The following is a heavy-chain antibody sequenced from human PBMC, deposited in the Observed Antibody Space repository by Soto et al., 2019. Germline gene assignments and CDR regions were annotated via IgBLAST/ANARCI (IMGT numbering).Heavy chain of an antibody. Sequence: LRLSCAASGFTFSSYGMHWVRQAPGKGLEWVAVISYDGSNKYYAGSVKGRFTISRDNSKNTLYLQMNSLRAEDTAVYYCAKDGGRGYSYGYSDYWGQGTLVTVSS. J-gene: IGHJ4*02. D-gene: IGHD5-18*01. V-gene: IGHV3-30*18. CDR3: AKDGGRGYSYGYSDY. CDR1: GFTFSSYG. CDR2: ISYDGSNK.